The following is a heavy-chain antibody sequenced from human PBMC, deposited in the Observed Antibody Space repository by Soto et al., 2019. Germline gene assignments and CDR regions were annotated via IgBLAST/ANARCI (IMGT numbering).Heavy chain of an antibody. CDR3: ARGPTHGAFDL. CDR2: IVPDGRNQ. CDR1: GSPFD. Sequence: QVQLVEFGGGVVQPGRSLRLSCVASGSPFDVHWVRQAPGKGPEWVAHIVPDGRNQYWADSVKVRFTGSRDNAKNTVYLQMNSLRTEDTAVYYCARGPTHGAFDLWGQGTMVTVSS. V-gene: IGHV3-30-3*01. J-gene: IGHJ3*01.